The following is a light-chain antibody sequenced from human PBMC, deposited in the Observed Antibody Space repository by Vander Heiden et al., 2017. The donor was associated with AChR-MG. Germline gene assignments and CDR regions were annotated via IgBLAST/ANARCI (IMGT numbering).Light chain of an antibody. J-gene: IGLJ1*01. CDR3: CSYAGSDTYV. Sequence: QSALTQPASVSASPGQSITISCTGTSSDVGSSNLVSWYQQHPGKAPQLMIYEGSKRPSGVSNRFSGSKSGNTASLTISGLQAEDEADYYCCSYAGSDTYVFGTGTKVTVL. V-gene: IGLV2-23*01. CDR1: SSDVGSSNL. CDR2: EGS.